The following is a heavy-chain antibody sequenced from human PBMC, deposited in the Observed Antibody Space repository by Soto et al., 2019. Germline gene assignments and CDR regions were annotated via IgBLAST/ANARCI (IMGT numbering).Heavy chain of an antibody. D-gene: IGHD3-9*01. Sequence: PGGSLRHSCAASGFTFSSYDIHWVRQAPGKGLEWVAVISYDGNKKYYADSVNGRFTISRDNSKNTLYLQMNTLRAEDTAVYYCARGPGRSSRYFDWLLAYWGQGTLVTVSS. V-gene: IGHV3-30*03. J-gene: IGHJ4*02. CDR1: GFTFSSYD. CDR2: ISYDGNKK. CDR3: ARGPGRSSRYFDWLLAY.